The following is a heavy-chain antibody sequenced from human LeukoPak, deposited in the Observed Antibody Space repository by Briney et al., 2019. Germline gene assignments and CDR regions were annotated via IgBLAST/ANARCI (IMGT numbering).Heavy chain of an antibody. Sequence: ASVKVSCKASGYTFTSYDINWVRQATGQGLEWMGWINPNSGGTKYAQKFQGRVTMTRDTSISTAYMELSRLRSDDTAVYYCARATAAPSSYFFDHWGQGTLVTVSS. D-gene: IGHD6-25*01. J-gene: IGHJ4*02. CDR3: ARATAAPSSYFFDH. V-gene: IGHV1-2*02. CDR1: GYTFTSYD. CDR2: INPNSGGT.